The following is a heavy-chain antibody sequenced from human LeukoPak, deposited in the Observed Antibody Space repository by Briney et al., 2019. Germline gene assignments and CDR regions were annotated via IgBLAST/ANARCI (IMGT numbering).Heavy chain of an antibody. J-gene: IGHJ3*02. D-gene: IGHD3-9*01. CDR3: AKVYYDILTGSGAFDI. CDR1: GFTFSSYG. Sequence: GGSLRLSCAASGFTFSSYGMHCVRHAPGQGLEWVAFIRFDGSNKYYADSVKGRFTISRDNSKNTMYLQMNSLRAEDTAVYYCAKVYYDILTGSGAFDIWGQGTMVTVSS. CDR2: IRFDGSNK. V-gene: IGHV3-30*02.